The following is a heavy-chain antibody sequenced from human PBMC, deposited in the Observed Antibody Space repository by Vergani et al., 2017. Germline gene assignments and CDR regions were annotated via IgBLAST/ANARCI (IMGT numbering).Heavy chain of an antibody. V-gene: IGHV5-51*03. Sequence: EVQLVQSGAEVKKPGESLKISCKASGYSFSNYWIGWVRQMSGKGLECMGIIYPGDSDTRYSPSFQGQVTISADKSITTAYLQWGSLRASDTAVYYCGRLEMDQFLSKESRWYFDFWGRGTLVTVSS. J-gene: IGHJ2*01. CDR1: GYSFSNYW. CDR3: GRLEMDQFLSKESRWYFDF. D-gene: IGHD5-24*01. CDR2: IYPGDSDT.